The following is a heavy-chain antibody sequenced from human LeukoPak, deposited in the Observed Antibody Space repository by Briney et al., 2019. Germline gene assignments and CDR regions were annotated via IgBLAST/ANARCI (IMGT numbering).Heavy chain of an antibody. Sequence: PGGSLRLSCVASGSTFRDYWMTWVRQAPGKGLEWVANIKEDGSQINHVDSVKGRFTISRDNAKNSLYLQMNSLRVEDTAVYYCAKHKIAWRTFDCWGQGTLVTVSS. CDR1: GSTFRDYW. CDR3: AKHKIAWRTFDC. J-gene: IGHJ4*02. D-gene: IGHD1/OR15-1a*01. V-gene: IGHV3-7*01. CDR2: IKEDGSQI.